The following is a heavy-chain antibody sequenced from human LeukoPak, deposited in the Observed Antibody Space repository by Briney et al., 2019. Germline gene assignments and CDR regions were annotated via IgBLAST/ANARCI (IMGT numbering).Heavy chain of an antibody. V-gene: IGHV1-3*01. CDR3: ARDGDYGDYYFDY. D-gene: IGHD4-17*01. J-gene: IGHJ4*02. CDR1: GYTFTSYA. Sequence: ASVKVSCKASGYTFTSYAMHWVRQAPGQRLEWMGWINAGNGNTKYSQKFQGRVTITRDTSASTAYMELSSLRSEDTAVYYCARDGDYGDYYFDYWGLGTLVTVSS. CDR2: INAGNGNT.